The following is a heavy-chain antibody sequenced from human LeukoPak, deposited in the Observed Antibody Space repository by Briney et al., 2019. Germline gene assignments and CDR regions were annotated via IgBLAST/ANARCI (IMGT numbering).Heavy chain of an antibody. V-gene: IGHV3-48*02. D-gene: IGHD1-1*01. J-gene: IGHJ5*02. CDR1: GFTFSSFS. CDR3: ARDPSVAATGWGRWFDH. CDR2: ISGSSGTI. Sequence: GGSLRLSCVASGFTFSSFSMNWVRQTPGNGLEWLSYISGSSGTIYYADSVKGRFTISRDNAKNSLYLQLNSLRDEDTAVYYCARDPSVAATGWGRWFDHWGQGTLVTVS.